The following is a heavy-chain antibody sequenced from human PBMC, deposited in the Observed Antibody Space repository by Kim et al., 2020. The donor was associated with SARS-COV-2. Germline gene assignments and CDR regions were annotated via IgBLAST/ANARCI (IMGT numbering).Heavy chain of an antibody. CDR3: ARVVYWFDP. V-gene: IGHV4-34*01. CDR1: GGSFSGYY. CDR2: INHSGST. J-gene: IGHJ5*02. Sequence: SETLSLTCAVYGGSFSGYYWSWIRQPPGKGLEWIGEINHSGSTNYNPSLKSRVTISVDTSKNQFSLKLSSVTAADTAVYFCARVVYWFDPWGQGTLVTVS.